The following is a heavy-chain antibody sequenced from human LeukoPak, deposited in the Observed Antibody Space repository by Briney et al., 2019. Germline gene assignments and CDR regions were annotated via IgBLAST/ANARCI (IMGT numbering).Heavy chain of an antibody. Sequence: PSETLSLTCTVSGDSISSGSYYWGWIRQPPGKGLEWIGSIYYSGSPYYNPSLKSRVTISVDTSKNQFFLKLSSVTAADTAVYFCARARNYYDSSDYYYEGDAFDIWGQGTMVTVSS. CDR1: GDSISSGSYY. CDR2: IYYSGSP. V-gene: IGHV4-39*07. D-gene: IGHD3-22*01. J-gene: IGHJ3*02. CDR3: ARARNYYDSSDYYYEGDAFDI.